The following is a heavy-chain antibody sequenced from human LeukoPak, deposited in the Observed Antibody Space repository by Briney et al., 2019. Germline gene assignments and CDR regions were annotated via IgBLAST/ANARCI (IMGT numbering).Heavy chain of an antibody. Sequence: GGSLRLSCAASGFTFSSYGMHWVRQAPGKGLEWVALIWYDGSNKYYTDSVKGRLTISRDNSKNTLYLQMNSLRAEDTAIYYCAREGPRGNSQFNYWGQGTLVTVSS. D-gene: IGHD2/OR15-2a*01. CDR1: GFTFSSYG. CDR3: AREGPRGNSQFNY. J-gene: IGHJ4*02. V-gene: IGHV3-33*01. CDR2: IWYDGSNK.